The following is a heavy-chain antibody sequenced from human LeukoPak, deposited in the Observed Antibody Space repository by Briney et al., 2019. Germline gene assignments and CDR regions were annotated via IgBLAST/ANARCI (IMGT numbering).Heavy chain of an antibody. D-gene: IGHD1-7*01. V-gene: IGHV3-9*01. CDR3: AKDETGTTFARFDY. Sequence: GRSLRLSCAASGFTFDDYAMHWVRQAPGKGLEWVSGISWNSGSIGYADSVKGRFTISRDNAKNSLYLQMNSLRAEDTALYYCAKDETGTTFARFDYWGQGTLVTVSS. CDR1: GFTFDDYA. J-gene: IGHJ4*02. CDR2: ISWNSGSI.